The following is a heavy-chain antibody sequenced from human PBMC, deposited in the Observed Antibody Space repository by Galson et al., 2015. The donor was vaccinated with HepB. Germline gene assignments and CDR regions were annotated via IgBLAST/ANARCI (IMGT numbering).Heavy chain of an antibody. CDR2: INPSGGST. D-gene: IGHD6-13*01. CDR3: ARGDSIAAAGAYYYYYGMDV. J-gene: IGHJ6*02. V-gene: IGHV1-46*03. Sequence: SVKVSCKASGYTFTSYYMHWVRQAPGQGLEWMGIINPSGGSTSYAQKFQGRVTMTRDTSTSTVYMELSSLRSEDTAVYYCARGDSIAAAGAYYYYYGMDVWGQGTTVTVSS. CDR1: GYTFTSYY.